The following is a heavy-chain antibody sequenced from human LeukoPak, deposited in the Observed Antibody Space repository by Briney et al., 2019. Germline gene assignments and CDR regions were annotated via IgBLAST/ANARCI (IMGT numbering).Heavy chain of an antibody. CDR3: ARVKGLLNSPFDY. CDR2: IYYSGST. V-gene: IGHV4-59*01. CDR1: GGSISSYY. J-gene: IGHJ4*02. D-gene: IGHD1-7*01. Sequence: SETLSLTCTASGGSISSYYWSWIRQPPGKGLEWIGYIYYSGSTNYNPSLKSRVTISVDTSKNQFSLKLSSVTAADTAVYYCARVKGLLNSPFDYWGQGTLVTVSS.